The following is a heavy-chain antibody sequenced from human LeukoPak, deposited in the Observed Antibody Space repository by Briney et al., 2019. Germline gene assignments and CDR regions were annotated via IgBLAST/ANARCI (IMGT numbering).Heavy chain of an antibody. D-gene: IGHD2-2*01. J-gene: IGHJ4*02. CDR3: ARGVPATIPIDY. CDR1: GGSLSSISYY. CDR2: IYYSGTT. V-gene: IGHV4-30-4*08. Sequence: SETLSLTCTVSGGSLSSISYYWGWIRQPPGKGLEWIGYIYYSGTTYYNPSLKSRVTISIDTSKNQFSLKLSSVTAADTAVYYCARGVPATIPIDYWGQGTLVTVSS.